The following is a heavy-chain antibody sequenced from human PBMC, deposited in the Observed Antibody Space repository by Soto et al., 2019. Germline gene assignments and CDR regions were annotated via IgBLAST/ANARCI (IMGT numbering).Heavy chain of an antibody. J-gene: IGHJ5*02. CDR3: ASGAIYGDQPDNWFDP. CDR1: GYTFTSYD. V-gene: IGHV1-8*01. CDR2: MNPNSGNT. Sequence: QVQLVQSGAEVKKPGASVKVSCKASGYTFTSYDINWVRQATGQGLEWMGWMNPNSGNTGYAQKFQGRVTMTRNTSISTAYMELSSLRSEDTAVYYCASGAIYGDQPDNWFDPWGQGTLVTVSS. D-gene: IGHD4-17*01.